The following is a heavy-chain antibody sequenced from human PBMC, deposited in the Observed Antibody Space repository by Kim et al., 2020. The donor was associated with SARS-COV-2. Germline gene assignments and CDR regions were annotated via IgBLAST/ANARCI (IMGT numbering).Heavy chain of an antibody. Sequence: SETLSLTCTVSDDSINSYYWSWIRQPAGKGLEWIGRVFTTGSTNSNPSLKRRVTISIDTSRNQFSLKLTCVTAADTAVCYCARQTRGGRDGWFDPWGQGTPVTVSS. J-gene: IGHJ5*02. V-gene: IGHV4-4*07. CDR1: DDSINSYY. CDR3: ARQTRGGRDGWFDP. CDR2: VFTTGST. D-gene: IGHD3-10*01.